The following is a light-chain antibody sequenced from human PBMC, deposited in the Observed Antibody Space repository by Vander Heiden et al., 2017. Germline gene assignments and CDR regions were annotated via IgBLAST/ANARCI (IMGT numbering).Light chain of an antibody. CDR1: NVGDQY. CDR3: QADDSSTAV. CDR2: QDS. J-gene: IGLJ2*01. V-gene: IGLV3-1*01. Sequence: SYALTQAPLVSVSPAQTASTPCSGENVGDQYACWYQQKPGQSAVLVIYQDSQRPSGTAERFAGSDSGNTATLTIGGTQAMDAADYYCQADDSSTAVFGRGTKLTVL.